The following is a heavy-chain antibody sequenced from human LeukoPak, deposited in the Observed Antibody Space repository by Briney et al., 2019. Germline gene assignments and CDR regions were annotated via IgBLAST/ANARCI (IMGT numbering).Heavy chain of an antibody. J-gene: IGHJ6*04. D-gene: IGHD6-19*01. Sequence: TSETLSLTCTVYGGSFSGYYWSWIRQPPGKGLEWIGEINHSGSTNYNPSLKSRVTISVDTSKNQFSLKLSSVTAADTAVYYCARAVAGTMDVWGKGTTVTVSS. CDR3: ARAVAGTMDV. CDR2: INHSGST. V-gene: IGHV4-34*01. CDR1: GGSFSGYY.